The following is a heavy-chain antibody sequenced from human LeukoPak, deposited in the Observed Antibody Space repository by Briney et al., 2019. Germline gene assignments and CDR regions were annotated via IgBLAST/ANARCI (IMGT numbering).Heavy chain of an antibody. J-gene: IGHJ6*02. Sequence: GGSLRLSCAASGFTFSSYEMNWVRQAPGKGLDWVSYISSSGNTIYYADSVKGRFTISRDNAKNSLYLQMNSLRAEDTAVYYCASYVGPRRRSPVFMDVWGQGTTVTVSS. V-gene: IGHV3-48*03. CDR2: ISSSGNTI. D-gene: IGHD1-26*01. CDR3: ASYVGPRRRSPVFMDV. CDR1: GFTFSSYE.